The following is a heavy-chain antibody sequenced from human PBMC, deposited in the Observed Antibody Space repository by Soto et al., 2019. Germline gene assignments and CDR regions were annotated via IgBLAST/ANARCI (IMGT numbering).Heavy chain of an antibody. CDR1: GGSIISYY. J-gene: IGHJ5*02. CDR2: XXYXXSX. V-gene: IGHV4-59*12. Sequence: SETRSLTCIVSGGSIISYYWSWIRQPPGKGLEWXGHXXYXXSXXXXXSXXXRVTISVDNAKNSLYLQMNSLRAEDTAVYYCARDFGGSRFPNWFDPWGQGTLVTVSS. CDR3: ARDFGGSRFPNWFDP. D-gene: IGHD3-10*01.